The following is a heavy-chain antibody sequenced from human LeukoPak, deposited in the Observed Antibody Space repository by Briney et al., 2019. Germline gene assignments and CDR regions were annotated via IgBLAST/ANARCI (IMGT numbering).Heavy chain of an antibody. V-gene: IGHV1-2*06. CDR1: GYIFTDFY. Sequence: ASVKVSCKASGYIFTDFYIHWLRQAPGQGLEWMGRINPNSGGTNYARKFQGRVTMTRDTSISTAYMEMSNLRSDDTAVFYCARVSYSSGYPYFDYWGQGTLVTVSS. CDR3: ARVSYSSGYPYFDY. CDR2: INPNSGGT. D-gene: IGHD3-22*01. J-gene: IGHJ4*02.